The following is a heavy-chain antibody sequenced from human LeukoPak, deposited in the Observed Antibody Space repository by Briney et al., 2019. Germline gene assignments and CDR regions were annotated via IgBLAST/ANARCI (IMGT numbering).Heavy chain of an antibody. CDR1: GGSISSYY. Sequence: WETLSLTCSVSGGSISSYYWSWIRQAPGKGLEWLGYIYYSGSTNYNPSLRSRVTISVDTSKNQFALKLSSVTAADTAVYYCARGYSYGYVGYFDYWGQGTLVTVSS. D-gene: IGHD5-18*01. CDR3: ARGYSYGYVGYFDY. CDR2: IYYSGST. V-gene: IGHV4-59*01. J-gene: IGHJ4*02.